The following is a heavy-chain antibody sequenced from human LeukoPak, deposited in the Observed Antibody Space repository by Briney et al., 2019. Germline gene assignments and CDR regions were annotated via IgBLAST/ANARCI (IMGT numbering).Heavy chain of an antibody. J-gene: IGHJ6*02. V-gene: IGHV3-21*01. Sequence: GGSLRLSCAASGFTFSSYNMNWVRRAPGKGLEWVSSISASSSYIYYADSVRGRLTISRDNAKNSLYLQMDSLRAEDTAVYYCARIQVTMVRGVIFYYGMDVWGQGTTVTVSS. D-gene: IGHD3-10*01. CDR2: ISASSSYI. CDR1: GFTFSSYN. CDR3: ARIQVTMVRGVIFYYGMDV.